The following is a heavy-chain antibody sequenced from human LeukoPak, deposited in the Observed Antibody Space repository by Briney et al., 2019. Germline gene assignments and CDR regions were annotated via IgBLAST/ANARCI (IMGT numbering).Heavy chain of an antibody. CDR1: GFTFSSYG. J-gene: IGHJ3*02. CDR2: IWYDGCNK. CDR3: ARDRGSSGWYDAFDI. D-gene: IGHD6-19*01. V-gene: IGHV3-33*01. Sequence: PGGSLRLSCAASGFTFSSYGMHWVRQAPGKGLEWVAVIWYDGCNKYYADSVKGRFTISRDNSKNTLYLQMNSLRAEDTAVYYCARDRGSSGWYDAFDIWGQGTMVTVSS.